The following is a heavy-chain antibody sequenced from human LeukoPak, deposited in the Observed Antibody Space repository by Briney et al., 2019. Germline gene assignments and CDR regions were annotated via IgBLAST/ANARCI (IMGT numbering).Heavy chain of an antibody. CDR3: ARGPGMVRGVIIVELDY. CDR2: MNPNSGNT. Sequence: GASVKVSCKASGYTFTSYDINWVRQATGQGLEWMGWMNPNSGNTGYAQKFQGRVTMTRNTSISTAYMELSSLRSEDTAVYYCARGPGMVRGVIIVELDYWGQGTLVTVSS. V-gene: IGHV1-8*02. J-gene: IGHJ4*02. D-gene: IGHD3-10*01. CDR1: GYTFTSYD.